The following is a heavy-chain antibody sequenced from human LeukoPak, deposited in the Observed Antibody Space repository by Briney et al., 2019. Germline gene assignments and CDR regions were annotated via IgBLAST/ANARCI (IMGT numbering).Heavy chain of an antibody. CDR3: ARRRGSGSQDYYYYYMDV. V-gene: IGHV4-34*01. CDR1: GGSISNYY. Sequence: SETLSLTCAVSGGSISNYYWSWIRQPPGKGLEWIGEINHSGSTNYNPSLKSRVTISVDTSKNQFSLKLSSVTAADTAVYYCARRRGSGSQDYYYYYMDVWGKGTTVTISS. D-gene: IGHD3-10*01. J-gene: IGHJ6*03. CDR2: INHSGST.